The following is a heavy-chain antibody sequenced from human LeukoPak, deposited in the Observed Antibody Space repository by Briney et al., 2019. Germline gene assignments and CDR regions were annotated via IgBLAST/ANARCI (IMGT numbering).Heavy chain of an antibody. CDR1: GSTFSSYG. CDR2: ISYDGSNK. V-gene: IGHV3-30*18. CDR3: AKDKGTRFLEWLFFPMDV. J-gene: IGHJ6*03. Sequence: GGSLRLSCAASGSTFSSYGMHWVRQAPGKGLEWVAVISYDGSNKYYADSVKGRFTISRDNSKNTLYLQMNSLRAEDTAVYYCAKDKGTRFLEWLFFPMDVWGKGTTVTVSS. D-gene: IGHD3-3*01.